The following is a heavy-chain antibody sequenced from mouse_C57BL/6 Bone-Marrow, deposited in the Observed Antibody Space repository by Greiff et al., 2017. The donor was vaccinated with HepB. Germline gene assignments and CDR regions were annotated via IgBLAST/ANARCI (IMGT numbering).Heavy chain of an antibody. Sequence: EVKVVESGEGLVKPGGSLKLSCAASGFTFSSYAMSWVRQTPEKRLEWVAYISSGGDYIYYADTVKGRFTISRDNARNTLYLQMSSLKSEDTAMYYCTILLRRLYAMDYWGQGTSVTVSS. CDR2: ISSGGDYI. V-gene: IGHV5-9-1*02. D-gene: IGHD1-1*01. CDR3: TILLRRLYAMDY. J-gene: IGHJ4*01. CDR1: GFTFSSYA.